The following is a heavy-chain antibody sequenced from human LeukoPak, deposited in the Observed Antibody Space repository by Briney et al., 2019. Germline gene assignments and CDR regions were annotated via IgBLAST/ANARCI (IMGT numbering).Heavy chain of an antibody. CDR2: MGVSGDNV. CDR1: GFTFSAYG. CDR3: AGDSGYSGYSYGNWFDP. Sequence: GGSLRLSCAASGFTFSAYGVTWVRQAPGKGLEWVSSMGVSGDNVHYADSVKGRFAISRDNSKNTLYLQMNSLRAEDTAVYYCAGDSGYSGYSYGNWFDPWGQGTLVTVSS. J-gene: IGHJ5*02. D-gene: IGHD5-12*01. V-gene: IGHV3-23*01.